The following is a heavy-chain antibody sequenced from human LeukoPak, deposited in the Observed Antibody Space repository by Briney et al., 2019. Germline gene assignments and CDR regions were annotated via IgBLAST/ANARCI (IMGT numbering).Heavy chain of an antibody. D-gene: IGHD1-1*01. CDR3: AKDLWTKQNAPGYFDY. CDR2: IRYDGSKQ. Sequence: GGSLRLSCAVSAFTFTSYGMHWVRQAPGKGLEWVAFIRYDGSKQYYIDSVKGRFTVSRDNSKNTLYLQTNNLRAEDTAVYYCAKDLWTKQNAPGYFDYWGQGTLVTVSS. J-gene: IGHJ4*02. V-gene: IGHV3-30*02. CDR1: AFTFTSYG.